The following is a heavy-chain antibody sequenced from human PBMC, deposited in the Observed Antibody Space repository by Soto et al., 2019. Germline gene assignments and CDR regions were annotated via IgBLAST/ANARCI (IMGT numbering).Heavy chain of an antibody. Sequence: QVQLVQSGAEVKKPGASVKVSCKASGYIFTDYYMNWVRQAPGQGLEWLGWINPNSGGTNYAQNFQGRVTMTTDTSISTADMELSSLRSDDTAVYYCARPYCGSNSCHNWFDPWCQGSLVTVSS. D-gene: IGHD2-2*01. CDR2: INPNSGGT. CDR3: ARPYCGSNSCHNWFDP. CDR1: GYIFTDYY. J-gene: IGHJ5*02. V-gene: IGHV1-2*02.